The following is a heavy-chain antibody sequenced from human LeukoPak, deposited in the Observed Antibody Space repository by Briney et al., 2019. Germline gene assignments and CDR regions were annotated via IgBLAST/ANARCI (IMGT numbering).Heavy chain of an antibody. D-gene: IGHD6-19*01. CDR1: GGSTSSSSYC. CDR3: ARRRGSGWNPIDY. V-gene: IGHV4-39*01. J-gene: IGHJ4*02. CDR2: IYYSGST. Sequence: PSETLSLTCTVSGGSTSSSSYCWGWIRQPPGKGLEWIGSIYYSGSTYYNPSLKSRVTISVDTSKNQLSLKLSSVTAADTAVYYCARRRGSGWNPIDYWGQGTLVTVSS.